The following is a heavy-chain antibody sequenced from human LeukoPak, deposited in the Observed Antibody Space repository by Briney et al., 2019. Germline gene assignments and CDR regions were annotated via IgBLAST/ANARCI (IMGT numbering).Heavy chain of an antibody. Sequence: GGSLRLSCAASGFTFSSYAMTWVRQAPGKGLEWVSTITSTGNTYYADFVKGRFTISRDNSENTFYLQMNSLRAEDTAVYYSARDWYDSWGQGTQVTVSS. D-gene: IGHD2-15*01. CDR3: ARDWYDS. J-gene: IGHJ4*02. V-gene: IGHV3-23*01. CDR1: GFTFSSYA. CDR2: ITSTGNT.